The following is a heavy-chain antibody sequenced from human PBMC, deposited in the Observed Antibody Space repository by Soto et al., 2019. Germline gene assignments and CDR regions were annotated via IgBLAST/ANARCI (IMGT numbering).Heavy chain of an antibody. D-gene: IGHD2-2*01. CDR3: AKTQNAILDY. CDR1: GFTFSSYA. V-gene: IGHV3-23*01. CDR2: ISGSGDFT. Sequence: EVQLLESGGGLLQPGGSLRLSCAASGFTFSSYAMSWVRQAPGKGLEWVSVISGSGDFTFYADSVKGRFTISRDNSKNTLYLQMNTLRAEDTAVYYCAKTQNAILDYWGQGTLVTVSS. J-gene: IGHJ4*02.